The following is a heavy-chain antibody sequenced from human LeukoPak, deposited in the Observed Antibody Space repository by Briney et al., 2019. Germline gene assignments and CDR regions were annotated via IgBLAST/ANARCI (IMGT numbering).Heavy chain of an antibody. J-gene: IGHJ5*02. CDR2: IYYSGST. Sequence: SETLSLTCTVSGGSISSYYWSWIRQPPGKGPEWIGYIYYSGSTNYDPSLKSRVTISVDTSKNHFSLKLSSVAAADTAVYYCARVPAGDMIDPWGQGTLVTVSS. D-gene: IGHD7-27*01. V-gene: IGHV4-59*01. CDR3: ARVPAGDMIDP. CDR1: GGSISSYY.